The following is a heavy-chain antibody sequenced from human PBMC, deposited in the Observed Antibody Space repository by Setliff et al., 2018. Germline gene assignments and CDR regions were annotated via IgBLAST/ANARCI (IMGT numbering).Heavy chain of an antibody. CDR3: ARGRIHDSSDYIGNWFDP. CDR1: GYTFTGYY. Sequence: ASVKVSCKASGYTFTGYYIHWVRQAPGEGLEWMGCINVNSGDTNYAQKFQGRVIVTRDTSSSTAYMELRSLRPDDTAAYFCARGRIHDSSDYIGNWFDPWG. V-gene: IGHV1-2*02. J-gene: IGHJ5*02. D-gene: IGHD3-22*01. CDR2: INVNSGDT.